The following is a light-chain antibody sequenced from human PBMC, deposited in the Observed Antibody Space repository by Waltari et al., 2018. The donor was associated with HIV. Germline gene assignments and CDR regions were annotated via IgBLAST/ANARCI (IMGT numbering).Light chain of an antibody. V-gene: IGKV2-28*01. CDR3: MQALEAPLT. CDR1: QSLLRSNGYMY. Sequence: DIVMTQSSVSLPVTPGEPASISCRSSQSLLRSNGYMYLDWYLQKPGHSPQLLIYLGSNRASGVPDRFSGSGSATEFTLRISKVEAEYVGVYYCMQALEAPLTFGGGTRLEIK. J-gene: IGKJ4*01. CDR2: LGS.